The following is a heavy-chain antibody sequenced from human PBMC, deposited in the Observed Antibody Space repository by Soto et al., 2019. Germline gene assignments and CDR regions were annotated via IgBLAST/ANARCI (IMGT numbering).Heavy chain of an antibody. J-gene: IGHJ5*02. CDR2: IYYSGST. CDR3: ARKYSSSWSWFDP. CDR1: GGSISSYY. V-gene: IGHV4-59*01. Sequence: PPETLSLTCTVSGGSISSYYWSWIRQPPGKGLEWIGYIYYSGSTNYNPSLKSRVTISVDTSKNQFSLKLSSVTAADTAVYYCARKYSSSWSWFDPWGQGTLVTVS. D-gene: IGHD6-13*01.